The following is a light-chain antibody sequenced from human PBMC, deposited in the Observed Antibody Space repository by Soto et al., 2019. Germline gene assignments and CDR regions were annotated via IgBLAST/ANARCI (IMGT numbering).Light chain of an antibody. V-gene: IGLV2-23*03. CDR3: CSYAGSSTFHVV. J-gene: IGLJ2*01. CDR1: SSDVGSYNL. Sequence: QSALTQPASVSGSPGQSITISYTGTSSDVGSYNLVSWYQQHPGKAPKLMIYEGSKRPSGVSNRFSGSKSGNTASLTISGLQAEDEADYYCCSYAGSSTFHVVFGGGTKVTVL. CDR2: EGS.